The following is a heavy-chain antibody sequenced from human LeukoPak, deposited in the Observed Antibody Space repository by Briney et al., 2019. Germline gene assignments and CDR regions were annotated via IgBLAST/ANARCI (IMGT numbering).Heavy chain of an antibody. CDR3: ARSPHILTGENFDY. CDR2: INPNSGGT. J-gene: IGHJ4*02. V-gene: IGHV1-2*02. Sequence: ASVKVSCKASGYTFTGYYMHWVRQAPGQGLEWMGWINPNSGGTNYAQKFQGRVTLTRDTSITTAYMEMSRLRSDDTALYYCARSPHILTGENFDYWGQGTLVTVSS. D-gene: IGHD3-9*01. CDR1: GYTFTGYY.